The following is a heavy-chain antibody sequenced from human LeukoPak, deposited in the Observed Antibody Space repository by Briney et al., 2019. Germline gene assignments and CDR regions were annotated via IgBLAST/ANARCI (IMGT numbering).Heavy chain of an antibody. CDR2: ISSNGGSS. D-gene: IGHD3-22*01. CDR3: VSTYHFDSGGYYPFDY. CDR1: GFSFRSNA. J-gene: IGHJ4*02. Sequence: GSLRLSCSASGFSFRSNAMHWVRQAPGKGLEYVSGISSNGGSSNYADSFKGRFTISRDNSKNTLYLQMSSLRPEDTAVYYCVSTYHFDSGGYYPFDYWGQGTLVTVSS. V-gene: IGHV3-64D*09.